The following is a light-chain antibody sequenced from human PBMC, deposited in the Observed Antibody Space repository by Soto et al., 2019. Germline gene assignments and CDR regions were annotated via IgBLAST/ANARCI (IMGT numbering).Light chain of an antibody. Sequence: DIQMIQYPSTLSASVGDRVTITCRASQSISSWLAWYQQKPGKAPKLLIYKASSLESGVPSRFSGSGSGTEFTLTFSFLQPDEFATFYCQQYNSFPLAFGGWTKVDI. CDR1: QSISSW. V-gene: IGKV1-5*03. CDR2: KAS. J-gene: IGKJ4*01. CDR3: QQYNSFPLA.